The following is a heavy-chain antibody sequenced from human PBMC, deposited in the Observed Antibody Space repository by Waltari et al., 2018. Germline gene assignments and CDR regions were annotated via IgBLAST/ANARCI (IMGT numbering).Heavy chain of an antibody. CDR1: GNTVNELS. D-gene: IGHD4-17*01. CDR3: ATPLVPTVDYEIYYYNGIDV. CDR2: FDSEDGET. J-gene: IGHJ6*02. V-gene: IGHV1-24*01. Sequence: QVQLVQSGAEVKTPGASVKVSCKVSGNTVNELSMHWVRQAPGKGLEWMGSFDSEDGETIYAQKFQGRVTMTQDTSSDTAYMEMRSLRSDDTAVYYCATPLVPTVDYEIYYYNGIDVWGQGTTVTVSS.